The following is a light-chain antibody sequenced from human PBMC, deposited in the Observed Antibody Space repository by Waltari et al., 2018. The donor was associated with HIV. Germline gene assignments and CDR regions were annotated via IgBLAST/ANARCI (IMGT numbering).Light chain of an antibody. J-gene: IGKJ4*01. CDR3: QQSYRIPLT. V-gene: IGKV1-39*01. CDR2: GAF. Sequence: DIQMTQSPSSLSASVGDRVTITCRTSQSISTYLNWYQQKPGKAPELLIYGAFSLQSGVPSVFSGSGSGTDFTLTITSLQPEDFATYFCQQSYRIPLTFGGGTKVEL. CDR1: QSISTY.